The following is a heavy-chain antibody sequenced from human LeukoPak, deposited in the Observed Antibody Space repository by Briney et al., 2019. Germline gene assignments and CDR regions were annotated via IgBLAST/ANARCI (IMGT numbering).Heavy chain of an antibody. Sequence: GRSLRLSCAASGFTFSSYGMHWVRQAPGKGLEWVAVIWYDGSNKYYADSVKGRFTISRDNSKNTLYLQMNSLRAEDTAVYYCAKAPHSSSGWFDPWGQGTLVTVSS. CDR3: AKAPHSSSGWFDP. J-gene: IGHJ5*02. V-gene: IGHV3-33*06. CDR2: IWYDGSNK. D-gene: IGHD6-13*01. CDR1: GFTFSSYG.